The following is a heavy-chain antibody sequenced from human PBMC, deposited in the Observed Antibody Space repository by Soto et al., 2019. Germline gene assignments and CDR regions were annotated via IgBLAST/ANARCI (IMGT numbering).Heavy chain of an antibody. Sequence: EVQLVESGGGLVQPGGSLRLSCTASGFTFSRYWMHWVRQAPGKGLVWVARISDDETSTSYADSVKGRFTISRDNAKNTLYRQMNSLRIDDWAVYYCGGSSRPPFDTGGQGALVTVSS. V-gene: IGHV3-74*01. CDR2: ISDDETST. CDR1: GFTFSRYW. CDR3: GGSSRPPFDT. D-gene: IGHD3-16*01. J-gene: IGHJ4*02.